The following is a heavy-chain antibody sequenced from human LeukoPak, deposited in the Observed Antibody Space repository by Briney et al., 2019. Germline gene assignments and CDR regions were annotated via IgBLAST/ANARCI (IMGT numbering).Heavy chain of an antibody. CDR3: AALQF. J-gene: IGHJ4*02. CDR2: FDVEGGET. CDR1: GYTLTELS. V-gene: IGHV1-24*01. Sequence: ASVKVSCKVSGYTLTELSMHWVRQAPGKGCEGMGDFDVEGGETIYARKFRGRVTMTEDTSTDTAYMKPSSLRSEDTAVYYCAALQFWGQGTLVTVSS.